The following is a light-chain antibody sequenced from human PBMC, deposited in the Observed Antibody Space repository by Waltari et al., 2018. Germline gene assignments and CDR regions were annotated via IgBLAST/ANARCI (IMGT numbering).Light chain of an antibody. CDR1: QSVLYSSNNKNY. Sequence: DIVMTQSPDSLAVSLGERAPRTCKPSQSVLYSSNNKNYLAWYQQKPGQPPKLLIYWASTRESGVPDRFSGSGSGTDFTLTISSLQAEDVAVYYCQQYYSTPYTFGQGTKLEIK. CDR3: QQYYSTPYT. V-gene: IGKV4-1*01. CDR2: WAS. J-gene: IGKJ2*01.